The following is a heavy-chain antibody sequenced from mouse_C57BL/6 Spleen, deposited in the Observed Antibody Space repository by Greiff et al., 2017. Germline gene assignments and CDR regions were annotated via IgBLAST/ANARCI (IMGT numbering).Heavy chain of an antibody. CDR1: GYTFTSYW. CDR2: IHPSDSAT. J-gene: IGHJ4*01. Sequence: QVQLKQPGAELVKPGASVKVSCKASGYTFTSYWMHWVKQRPGQGLEWIGRIHPSDSATNYNQKYKGKATLTVDKSSSTAYMQLSSLTSEDSAVYYCAIESCLYWGQGTSVTVSS. V-gene: IGHV1-74*01. CDR3: AIESCLY.